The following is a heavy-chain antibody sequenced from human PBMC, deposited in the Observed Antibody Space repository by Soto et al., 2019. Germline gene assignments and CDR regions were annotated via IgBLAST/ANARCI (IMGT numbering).Heavy chain of an antibody. D-gene: IGHD3-16*01. CDR2: IIPFFGTA. CDR1: GGTFSTFG. V-gene: IGHV1-69*01. Sequence: QVQLVPSGAEVKKTGSSVKVSCKTSGGTFSTFGISWVRQAPGQGLEWMGGIIPFFGTAEYSQKFEDRITITADESTNTVYMDLRSLTSEDTAIYYCARTAPMDAGDKYYYDFWGQGALVTVSS. CDR3: ARTAPMDAGDKYYYDF. J-gene: IGHJ4*02.